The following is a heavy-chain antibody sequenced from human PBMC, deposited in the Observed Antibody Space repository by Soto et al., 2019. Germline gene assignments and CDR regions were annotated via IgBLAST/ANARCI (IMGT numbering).Heavy chain of an antibody. CDR3: ARTLRGVTIYYYYYMDV. CDR1: GYTFTSYD. V-gene: IGHV1-8*01. CDR2: MNPNSGNT. Sequence: ASVKVSCKASGYTFTSYDINWVRQATGQGLEWMGWMNPNSGNTGYAQKFQGRVNMTRNTSISTAYMELSSLRSEDTAVYYCARTLRGVTIYYYYYMDVWGKGTTVTVSS. D-gene: IGHD3-10*01. J-gene: IGHJ6*03.